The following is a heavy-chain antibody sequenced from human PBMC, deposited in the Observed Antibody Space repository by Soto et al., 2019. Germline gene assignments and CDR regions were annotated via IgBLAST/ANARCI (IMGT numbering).Heavy chain of an antibody. D-gene: IGHD2-2*01. CDR2: ISGSGDTT. CDR1: GYSFSTYA. J-gene: IGHJ4*02. V-gene: IGHV3-23*01. CDR3: AKETLASAYADY. Sequence: EVQLLDSGGGLVQPGGSLRLSCAASGYSFSTYAMSWVRQAPGKGLEWVSAISGSGDTTYYADSVKGRFTISRDNSKNTVYLQMNGLRAEDTAVYYCAKETLASAYADYWGQGTLVTVSS.